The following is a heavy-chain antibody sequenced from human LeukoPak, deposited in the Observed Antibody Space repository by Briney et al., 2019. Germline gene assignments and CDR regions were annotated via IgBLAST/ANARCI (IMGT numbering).Heavy chain of an antibody. J-gene: IGHJ6*02. D-gene: IGHD2-15*01. CDR3: ARATPGDYGMDV. CDR1: GGSISSGGYS. V-gene: IGHV4-30-2*01. CDR2: IYHSGST. Sequence: SETLSLTCAVSGGSISSGGYSWSWIRHPPGKGLEWIGYIYHSGSTYYNPSLKSRVTISVDRSKNQFSLKLSSVTAADTAVYYCARATPGDYGMDVWGQGTTVTVSS.